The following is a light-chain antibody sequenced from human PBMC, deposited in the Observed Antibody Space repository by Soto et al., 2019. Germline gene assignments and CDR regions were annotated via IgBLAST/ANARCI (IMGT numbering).Light chain of an antibody. V-gene: IGKV1-9*01. J-gene: IGKJ4*01. Sequence: IQLTQSPSSLSASVGDRVTITCRASQGISSYLAWYQQKPGKAPNLLIYAASTLHSGVPSRFSGSGSGTEFTLTITSLQPDDFATYHCQQYHTYLTFGGGTKVDIK. CDR3: QQYHTYLT. CDR1: QGISSY. CDR2: AAS.